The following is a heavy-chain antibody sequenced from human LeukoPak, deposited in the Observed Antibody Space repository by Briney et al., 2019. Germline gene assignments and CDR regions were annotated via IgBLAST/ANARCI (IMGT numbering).Heavy chain of an antibody. CDR2: IYHSGST. J-gene: IGHJ4*02. Sequence: SETLSLTCAASGGSISSGGYSWSWIRQPPGKGLEWIGYIYHSGSTYYNPSLKSRVTISVDRSKNQFSLKLSSVTAADTAVYYCARDRQPGVPDYWGQGTLVTVSS. CDR3: ARDRQPGVPDY. CDR1: GGSISSGGYS. V-gene: IGHV4-30-2*01. D-gene: IGHD3-10*01.